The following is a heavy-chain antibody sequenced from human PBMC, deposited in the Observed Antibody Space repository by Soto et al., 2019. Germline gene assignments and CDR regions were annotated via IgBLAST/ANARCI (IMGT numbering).Heavy chain of an antibody. V-gene: IGHV1-69*13. J-gene: IGHJ3*02. Sequence: ASVKVSCKASGGTFSSYAISWVRQAPGQGLEWMGGIIPIFGTANYAQKFQGRVTITADESTSTAYMELSSLRSEDTAVYYCARDKGYCSGGSCDAFDIWGQGTMVTVSS. CDR3: ARDKGYCSGGSCDAFDI. CDR1: GGTFSSYA. D-gene: IGHD2-15*01. CDR2: IIPIFGTA.